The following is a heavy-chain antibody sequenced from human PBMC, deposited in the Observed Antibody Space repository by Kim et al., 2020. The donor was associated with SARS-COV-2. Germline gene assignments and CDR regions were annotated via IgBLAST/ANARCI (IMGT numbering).Heavy chain of an antibody. CDR3: ARESRGGMDV. Sequence: GTNYAQKFQGRVTMTRDTSISTAYMELSRLRSDDTVVYYCARESRGGMDVWGQGTTVTVSS. J-gene: IGHJ6*02. CDR2: GT. V-gene: IGHV1-2*05.